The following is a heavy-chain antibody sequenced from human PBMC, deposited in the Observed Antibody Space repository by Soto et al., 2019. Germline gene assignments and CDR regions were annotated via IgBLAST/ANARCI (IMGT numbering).Heavy chain of an antibody. CDR3: ASDLTYGDYVLDL. V-gene: IGHV4-59*01. D-gene: IGHD4-17*01. Sequence: QVQLQESGPGLVKPSETLSLTCTVSGGSISSYYWSWIRQPPGKGLEWIGYIYYSGSTNYNPSLKSRVTISVDTSKNQFSLKLSSVTAADTAVYYCASDLTYGDYVLDLWGRGTLVTVSS. J-gene: IGHJ2*01. CDR1: GGSISSYY. CDR2: IYYSGST.